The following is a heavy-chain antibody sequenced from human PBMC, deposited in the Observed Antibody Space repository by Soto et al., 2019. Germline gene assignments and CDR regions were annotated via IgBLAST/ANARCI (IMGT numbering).Heavy chain of an antibody. CDR2: ISGSGGST. Sequence: GGSLRLSCAASGFTVSSYAMSWARQAPGKGLEWVSAISGSGGSTYYADSVKGRFTISRDNSKNTLYLQMNSLRAEDTAVYYSGQARDYDHGPDNYFDYWGQGTLVTVSS. CDR1: GFTVSSYA. CDR3: GQARDYDHGPDNYFDY. V-gene: IGHV3-23*01. J-gene: IGHJ4*02. D-gene: IGHD4-17*01.